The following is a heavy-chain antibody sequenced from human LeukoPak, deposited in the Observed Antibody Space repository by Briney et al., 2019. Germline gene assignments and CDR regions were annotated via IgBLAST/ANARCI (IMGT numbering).Heavy chain of an antibody. Sequence: GGSLRLSCAASGFTFSSYGMHWVRQAPGKGLEWVSYISSSSSTIYYADSVKDRFTVSRDNAKNSLYLQMNSLRAEDTAVYYCAAHSSSFLFWGQGTMVTVSS. CDR3: AAHSSSFLF. V-gene: IGHV3-48*04. CDR1: GFTFSSYG. J-gene: IGHJ3*01. CDR2: ISSSSSTI. D-gene: IGHD6-13*01.